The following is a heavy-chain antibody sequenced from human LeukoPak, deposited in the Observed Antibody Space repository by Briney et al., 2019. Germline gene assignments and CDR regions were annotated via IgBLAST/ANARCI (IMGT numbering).Heavy chain of an antibody. D-gene: IGHD2-2*01. J-gene: IGHJ5*02. Sequence: GGSLRLSCAASGFIFSSYAMSWVRQAPGKGLEWVSTISGSGGSTYYADSVKGRFTISRDNSKNTVYLQMNSLRAEDTAVYYCAKVWDCSSTSCYGRDNWFDPWGQGTLVTVPS. CDR1: GFIFSSYA. CDR3: AKVWDCSSTSCYGRDNWFDP. CDR2: ISGSGGST. V-gene: IGHV3-23*01.